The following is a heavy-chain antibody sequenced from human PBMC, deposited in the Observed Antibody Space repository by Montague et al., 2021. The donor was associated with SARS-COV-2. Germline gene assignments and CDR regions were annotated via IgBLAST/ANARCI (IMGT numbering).Heavy chain of an antibody. CDR3: ARDQRRYGSGSYYGPHYYYYGMDV. D-gene: IGHD3-10*01. CDR2: IYSGGST. Sequence: SLSLSCAASGFTVSSNYMSWVRQAPGKGLEWVSVIYSGGSTYYADSVKGRFTISRDNSKNTLYLQMNSLRAEGTAVYYCARDQRRYGSGSYYGPHYYYYGMDVWGQGTTVTVS. V-gene: IGHV3-66*02. CDR1: GFTVSSNY. J-gene: IGHJ6*02.